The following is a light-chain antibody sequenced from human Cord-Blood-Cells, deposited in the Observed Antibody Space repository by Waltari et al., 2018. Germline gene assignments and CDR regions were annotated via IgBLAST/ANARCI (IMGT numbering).Light chain of an antibody. V-gene: IGLV1-40*01. CDR2: GNS. Sequence: QSVLPQPPSVSGAPGQRLTISCPGSSSNIGAGYHVQRYQQLPGTAPKLLIYGNSNRPSGVPDRFSGSKSGTSASLAITGLQAEDEADYYCQSYDSSLSGVVFGGGTKLTVL. J-gene: IGLJ2*01. CDR3: QSYDSSLSGVV. CDR1: SSNIGAGYH.